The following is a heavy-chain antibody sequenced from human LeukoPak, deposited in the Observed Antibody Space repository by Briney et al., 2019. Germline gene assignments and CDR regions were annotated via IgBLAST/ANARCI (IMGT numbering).Heavy chain of an antibody. CDR1: GGSISSYY. J-gene: IGHJ5*02. D-gene: IGHD3-10*01. CDR2: IYYSGST. V-gene: IGHV4-59*08. CDR3: ARPVDYYGSGSWWFDP. Sequence: SETLSLTCTVSGGSISSYYWSWIRQPPGKGLEWIGYIYYSGSTNYNPSLKSRVTISVDTSKNQFSLKLSSVTAADTAVYYCARPVDYYGSGSWWFDPWGQGTLATVSS.